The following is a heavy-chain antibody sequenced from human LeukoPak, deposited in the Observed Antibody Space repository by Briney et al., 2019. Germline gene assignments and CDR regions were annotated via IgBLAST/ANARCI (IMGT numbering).Heavy chain of an antibody. D-gene: IGHD5-18*01. CDR3: ARDTAMVGHDAFDI. V-gene: IGHV3-30-3*01. CDR1: GFTFSSYA. Sequence: GGSLRLSCAASGFTFSSYAMHWVRQAPGKGLEWVAVISCDGSNKYYADSVKGRFTISRDNSKNTLYLQMNSLRAEDTAVYYCARDTAMVGHDAFDIWGQGTMVTVSS. J-gene: IGHJ3*02. CDR2: ISCDGSNK.